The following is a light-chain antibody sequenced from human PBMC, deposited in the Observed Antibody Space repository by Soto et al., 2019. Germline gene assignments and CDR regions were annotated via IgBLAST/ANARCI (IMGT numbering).Light chain of an antibody. J-gene: IGKJ1*01. CDR1: QSISNY. CDR3: QQSYSAPWT. V-gene: IGKV1-39*01. Sequence: DIQMTQSPSSLSASVGDRVNITCRASQSISNYLNWYQQKPGKAPNLLIYAASSLQSGVPSRFSGIGAGTDFTLTISSLQPEDFATYYCQQSYSAPWTFGQRNKIEIK. CDR2: AAS.